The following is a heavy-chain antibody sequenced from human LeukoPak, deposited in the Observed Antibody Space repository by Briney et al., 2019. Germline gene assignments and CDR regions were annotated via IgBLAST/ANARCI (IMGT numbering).Heavy chain of an antibody. CDR2: ISYDGREK. CDR1: GFTFSAYG. CDR3: ARDLTGPFDY. J-gene: IGHJ4*02. V-gene: IGHV3-30*03. D-gene: IGHD1-14*01. Sequence: GRSLRLSCAASGFTFSAYGMHWARQAPGKGLEWVAIISYDGREKYYADSVKGRFTISRNSSISTVHLQMSSLRAEDTAVYYCARDLTGPFDYWGQGTLVTVSS.